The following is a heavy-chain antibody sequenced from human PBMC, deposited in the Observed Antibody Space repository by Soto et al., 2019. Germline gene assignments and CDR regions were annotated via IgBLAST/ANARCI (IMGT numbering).Heavy chain of an antibody. Sequence: SETLSLTCSVSGGSISNGDYYWTWIRQLPGKGLDWIGYIFYNGNAYYTPSLKSRLTISIDTAENQFSLELTSVTAADTAVYYCASLRGSGPNFFFDYWGQGNLVTVSS. CDR1: GGSISNGDYY. CDR2: IFYNGNA. D-gene: IGHD3-10*01. J-gene: IGHJ4*02. V-gene: IGHV4-31*03. CDR3: ASLRGSGPNFFFDY.